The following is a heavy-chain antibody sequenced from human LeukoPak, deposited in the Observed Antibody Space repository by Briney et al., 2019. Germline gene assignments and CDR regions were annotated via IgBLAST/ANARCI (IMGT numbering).Heavy chain of an antibody. Sequence: GGSLRLSCAASGFTFSSYSMNWVRQAPGKGLEWVSSISSSSGYIYYADSVKGRFTISRDNAKNSLYLQMNSLRAEDTAVYYCARGNYGGAFDIWGQGTMVTVSS. V-gene: IGHV3-21*01. CDR3: ARGNYGGAFDI. J-gene: IGHJ3*02. D-gene: IGHD1-7*01. CDR2: ISSSSGYI. CDR1: GFTFSSYS.